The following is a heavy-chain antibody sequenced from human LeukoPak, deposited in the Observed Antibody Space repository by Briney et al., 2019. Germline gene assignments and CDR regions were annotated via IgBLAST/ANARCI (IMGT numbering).Heavy chain of an antibody. D-gene: IGHD6-13*01. J-gene: IGHJ4*02. CDR2: IYYSGST. CDR3: ARRMTTAGYFDY. Sequence: SETLSLTCTVSGGSISSGGYYWRWIRQPPGKGLEWIGYIYYSGSTYYNPSLESRVTISKDTSKNQFSLKLSSVAAADTALYYCARRMTTAGYFDYWGQGTLVTVSS. CDR1: GGSISSGGYY. V-gene: IGHV4-31*03.